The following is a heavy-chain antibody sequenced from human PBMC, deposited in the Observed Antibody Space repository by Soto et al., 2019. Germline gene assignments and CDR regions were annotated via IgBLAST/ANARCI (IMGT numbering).Heavy chain of an antibody. D-gene: IGHD1-1*01. CDR2: MNPNSGNT. CDR1: VYTFTSYD. CDR3: ARGPTWAGNVDY. J-gene: IGHJ4*01. Sequence: QVQLVQSGAEVKKPGASVKVSCKASVYTFTSYDINWVRQATGQGLEWMGCMNPNSGNTGYAQKFQGRVTMTRNTYISKSYMELSSLRSDDTAVYYCARGPTWAGNVDYWGHGTLVTISS. V-gene: IGHV1-8*01.